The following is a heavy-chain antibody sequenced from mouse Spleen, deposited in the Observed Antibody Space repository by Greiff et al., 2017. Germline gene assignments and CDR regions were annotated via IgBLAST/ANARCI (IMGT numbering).Heavy chain of an antibody. CDR3: ARGEYGNYYAMDY. CDR2: IDPSDSYT. CDR1: GYTFTSYW. D-gene: IGHD2-10*02. Sequence: VQLQQPGAELVMPGASVKLSCKASGYTFTSYWMHWVKQRPGQGLEWIGEIDPSDSYTNYNQKFKGKATLTVDKSSSTAYMQLSSLTSEDSAVYYCARGEYGNYYAMDYWGQGTSVTVSS. J-gene: IGHJ4*01. V-gene: IGHV1-69*01.